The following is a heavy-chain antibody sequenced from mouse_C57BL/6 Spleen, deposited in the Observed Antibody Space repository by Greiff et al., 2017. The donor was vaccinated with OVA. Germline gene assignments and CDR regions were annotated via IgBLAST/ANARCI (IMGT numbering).Heavy chain of an antibody. V-gene: IGHV5-6*01. D-gene: IGHD2-1*01. CDR1: GFTFSSYG. Sequence: DVHLVESGGDLVKPGGSLKLSCAASGFTFSSYGMSWVRQTPDKRLEWVATISSGGSYTYYPDSVKGRFTISRDNAKNTLYLQMSSLKSEDTAMYYCARRVYYNAMDYWGQGTSVTVSS. CDR3: ARRVYYNAMDY. CDR2: ISSGGSYT. J-gene: IGHJ4*01.